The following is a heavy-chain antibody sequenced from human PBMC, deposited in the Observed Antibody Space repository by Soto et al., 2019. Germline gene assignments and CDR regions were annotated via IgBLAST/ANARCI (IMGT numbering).Heavy chain of an antibody. CDR3: ARDRGRPDLRDTHYYDSSDLDCGMDV. J-gene: IGHJ6*02. D-gene: IGHD3-22*01. Sequence: PGGSLRLSCAASGFTFSSYWMTWVRQAPGKGLEWVANINQDGSEKYYMDSMKGRFTISRDNAKNSLLLQLNSLRAEDTAVYYCARDRGRPDLRDTHYYDSSDLDCGMDVWSQGTTVTVSS. CDR1: GFTFSSYW. CDR2: INQDGSEK. V-gene: IGHV3-7*01.